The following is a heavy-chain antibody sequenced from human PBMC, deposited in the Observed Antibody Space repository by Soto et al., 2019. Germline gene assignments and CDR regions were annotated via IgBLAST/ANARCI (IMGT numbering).Heavy chain of an antibody. D-gene: IGHD6-6*01. J-gene: IGHJ4*02. CDR3: ATDSARGSSFDY. Sequence: GASVKVSCKVSGYTLTKLSMHCVRQTPGKGLEWMGGFDPEDGETIYAQKFQDRVTMTEDTSTDTAYMEVSSLRSEDTAIYYCATDSARGSSFDYWGQGTLVTVSS. CDR2: FDPEDGET. CDR1: GYTLTKLS. V-gene: IGHV1-24*01.